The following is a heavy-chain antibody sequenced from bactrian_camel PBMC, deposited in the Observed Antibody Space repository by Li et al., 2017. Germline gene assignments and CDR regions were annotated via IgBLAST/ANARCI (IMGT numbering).Heavy chain of an antibody. CDR2: IKSDGSDT. J-gene: IGHJ6*01. V-gene: IGHV3S6*01. CDR1: GFTFSGYY. Sequence: HVQLVESGGGLVQPGGSLRLSCAASGFTFSGYYMYWVRQAPGKGLEWVSSIKSDGSDTDYADSVKGRFTISRDNAKNTLSLQLNSLKAEDTALYYCAAGSTYCSGGYCPDFGYWGQGTQVTVS. CDR3: AAGSTYCSGGYCPDFGY. D-gene: IGHD2*01.